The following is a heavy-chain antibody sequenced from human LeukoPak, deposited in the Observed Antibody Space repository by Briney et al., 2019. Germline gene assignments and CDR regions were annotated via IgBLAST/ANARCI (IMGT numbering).Heavy chain of an antibody. CDR3: AREGSSYCSGRSCYGDAFDV. CDR1: GYTFTNYG. CDR2: INAYNGNT. Sequence: ASVKVSCKASGYTFTNYGISWVRQAPGQGLEWMGWINAYNGNTNYAQKLQGRVTMTTDTSTGTLYMELRSLRSDDTAMYYCAREGSSYCSGRSCYGDAFDVWGQGTMVTVS. D-gene: IGHD2-15*01. J-gene: IGHJ3*01. V-gene: IGHV1-18*01.